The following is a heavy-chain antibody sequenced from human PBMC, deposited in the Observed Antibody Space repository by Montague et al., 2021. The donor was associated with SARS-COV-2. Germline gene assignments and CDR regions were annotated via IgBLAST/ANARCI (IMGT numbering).Heavy chain of an antibody. J-gene: IGHJ4*02. V-gene: IGHV4-59*13. CDR1: SSSLRRYY. CDR2: MYYSGST. Sequence: ETLSLTSPFPSSSLRRYYRSWIRQPPGKGLQWIGYMYYSGSTNYNPSLKSRVTLSVDTSKNQFSLKLSSVTAADTAVYYCARDFGYWGQGTLVTVSS. CDR3: ARDFGY.